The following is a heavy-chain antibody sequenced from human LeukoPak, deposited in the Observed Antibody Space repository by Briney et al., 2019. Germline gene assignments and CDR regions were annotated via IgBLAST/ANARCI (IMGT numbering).Heavy chain of an antibody. Sequence: GGSLRLSCAASGFTFSSYSMTWVRQAPGKGLEWVSSISSSSSYIYYADSVKGRFTISRDNAKNSLYLQMNSLRAEDTAVYYCARSPPPDYDSSGYYYYSFGYWGQGTLVTVSS. CDR3: ARSPPPDYDSSGYYYYSFGY. D-gene: IGHD3-22*01. CDR1: GFTFSSYS. J-gene: IGHJ4*02. CDR2: ISSSSSYI. V-gene: IGHV3-21*01.